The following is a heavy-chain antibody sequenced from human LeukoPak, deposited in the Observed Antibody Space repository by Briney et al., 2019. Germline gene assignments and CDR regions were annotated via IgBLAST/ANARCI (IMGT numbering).Heavy chain of an antibody. CDR2: INPNSGGT. D-gene: IGHD3-3*01. Sequence: GASVKVSCKASGYTFTGYYMHWARQAPGQGLEWMGWINPNSGGTNYAQKFQGRVTMTRDTSISTAYMELSRLRSDDTAVYYCARVITIFGVDDDDAFDIWGQGTMVTVSS. J-gene: IGHJ3*02. CDR1: GYTFTGYY. CDR3: ARVITIFGVDDDDAFDI. V-gene: IGHV1-2*02.